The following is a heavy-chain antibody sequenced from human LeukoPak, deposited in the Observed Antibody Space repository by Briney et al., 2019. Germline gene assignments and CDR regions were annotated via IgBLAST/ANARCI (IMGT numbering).Heavy chain of an antibody. CDR3: ARADYDFWSGYANWFDP. CDR1: GGSISSYY. J-gene: IGHJ5*02. CDR2: IYTSGST. D-gene: IGHD3-3*01. Sequence: SETLSLTCTVSGGSISSYYWSWIRRPAGKGLEWIGRIYTSGSTNYNPSLKSRVTMSVDTSKNQFSLKLSSVTAADTAVYYCARADYDFWSGYANWFDPWGQGTLVTVSS. V-gene: IGHV4-4*07.